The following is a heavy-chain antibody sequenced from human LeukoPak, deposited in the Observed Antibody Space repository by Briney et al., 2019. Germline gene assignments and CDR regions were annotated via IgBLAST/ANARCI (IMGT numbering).Heavy chain of an antibody. CDR1: GYSISSGYY. CDR2: IYHSGST. V-gene: IGHV4-38-2*01. J-gene: IGHJ3*02. Sequence: SETLSLTCAVSGYSISSGYYWGWIRQPPGKGLEWIGSIYHSGSTYYNPSLKSRVTISVDTSKNQFSLKLSSVTAADTAVYYCARAPVTVKDSFDIWGQGTMVTVSS. D-gene: IGHD4-11*01. CDR3: ARAPVTVKDSFDI.